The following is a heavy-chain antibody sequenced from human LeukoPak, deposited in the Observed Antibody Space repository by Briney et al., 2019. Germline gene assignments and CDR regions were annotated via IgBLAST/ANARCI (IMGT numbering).Heavy chain of an antibody. CDR3: ARALYYDSSGYYSSSYYYFQH. Sequence: ASVKVSCKASGYTFTSYYLHWVRQAPGQGLECMGWINPNSGGTNYAQKFQGRVTMTRDTSISTAYMELSRLRSDDTAEYYCARALYYDSSGYYSSSYYYFQHWGQGTLVTVSS. CDR1: GYTFTSYY. D-gene: IGHD3-22*01. J-gene: IGHJ1*01. V-gene: IGHV1-2*02. CDR2: INPNSGGT.